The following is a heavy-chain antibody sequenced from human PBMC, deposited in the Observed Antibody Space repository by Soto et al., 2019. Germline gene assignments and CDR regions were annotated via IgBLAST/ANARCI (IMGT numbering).Heavy chain of an antibody. V-gene: IGHV3-23*01. J-gene: IGHJ6*02. Sequence: GGSLRLSCAGSGFTFGSYAMTWVRQAPGKGLEWVSTTRSNGEYTYYSNSVKGRFTVSRDNSKNTLYLEMSSLRAEDTAVYYCAKHSKSLAVPAARVYGMDVWGQGTTVTVSS. D-gene: IGHD2-2*01. CDR3: AKHSKSLAVPAARVYGMDV. CDR1: GFTFGSYA. CDR2: TRSNGEYT.